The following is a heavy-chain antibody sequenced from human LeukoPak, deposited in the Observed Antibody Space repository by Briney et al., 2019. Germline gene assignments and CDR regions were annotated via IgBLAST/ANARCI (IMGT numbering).Heavy chain of an antibody. V-gene: IGHV4-59*01. Sequence: SETLSPTCTVSGGSISSYYWSWIRQPPGKGLEWIGYIYYSGSTNYNPSLKSRVTISVDTSKNQFSLKLSSVTAADTAVYYCARGITMVRGVYYYYYGMDVWGQGTTVTVSS. CDR2: IYYSGST. D-gene: IGHD3-10*01. J-gene: IGHJ6*02. CDR3: ARGITMVRGVYYYYYGMDV. CDR1: GGSISSYY.